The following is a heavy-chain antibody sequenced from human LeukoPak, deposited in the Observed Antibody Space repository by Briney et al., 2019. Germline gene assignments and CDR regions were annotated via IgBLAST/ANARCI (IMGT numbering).Heavy chain of an antibody. CDR1: GFTFSNYA. D-gene: IGHD3-22*01. J-gene: IGHJ4*02. CDR3: AKDARGTLIVVVITLDY. CDR2: ISGSGGST. V-gene: IGHV3-23*01. Sequence: GGSLRLSCAASGFTFSNYAMSWVRQAPGKGLEWVSTISGSGGSTYYTGSVKGRFTISRDNSKNTVYLQMNSLRAEDTAVYYCAKDARGTLIVVVITLDYWGQGTLVTVSS.